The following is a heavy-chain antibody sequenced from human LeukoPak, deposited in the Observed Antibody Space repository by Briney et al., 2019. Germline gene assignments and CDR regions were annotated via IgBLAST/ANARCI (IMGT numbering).Heavy chain of an antibody. CDR3: AKRYNSEYLAPVQN. CDR1: GFNNYG. Sequence: GGSLRLSCAASGFNNYGMSWARQAPGKGLEWVSTISGSGGTTYYADSVKGRFTTSRDNSKNTMYLQMNTLRAEDTAVYFCAKRYNSEYLAPVQNWGQGTLVTVSS. V-gene: IGHV3-23*01. J-gene: IGHJ4*02. D-gene: IGHD1-1*01. CDR2: ISGSGGTT.